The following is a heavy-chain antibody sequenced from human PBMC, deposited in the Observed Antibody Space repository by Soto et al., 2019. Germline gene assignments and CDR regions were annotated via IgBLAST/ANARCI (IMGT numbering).Heavy chain of an antibody. CDR1: GLTFTDYW. CDR3: ARTQYYDFWSGYYFDY. Sequence: GGSLRLSCVTYGLTFTDYWMSWVRQAPGKGLEWVANIKQDESEKNYLDSVKGRFTVSRDNVNNLTYLQMNSLRAEDTAVYYCARTQYYDFWSGYYFDYWGQGTLVTVSS. D-gene: IGHD3-3*01. CDR2: IKQDESEK. J-gene: IGHJ4*02. V-gene: IGHV3-7*01.